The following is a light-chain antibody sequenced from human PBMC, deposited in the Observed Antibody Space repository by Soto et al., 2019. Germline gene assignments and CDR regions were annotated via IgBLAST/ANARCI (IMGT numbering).Light chain of an antibody. CDR1: QGVTGY. J-gene: IGKJ1*01. CDR2: AAS. CDR3: QQLHGYPWT. V-gene: IGKV1-9*01. Sequence: DIQLTQSPSFLSASVGDSVTITCRASQGVTGYVAWYQQKPGKAPNLLIYAASTLQSGVPSRFSGGGSGTEFTLTISSLQPEDFAIYYCQQLHGYPWTFGHGTKVEIK.